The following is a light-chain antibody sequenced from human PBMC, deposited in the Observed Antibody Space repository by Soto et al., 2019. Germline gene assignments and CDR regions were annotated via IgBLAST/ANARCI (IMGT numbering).Light chain of an antibody. CDR1: QTVNTW. J-gene: IGKJ4*01. CDR2: DAS. Sequence: DIQLTQSPSTLSASVGERVTITCRASQTVNTWLAWYQHKPGKAPKLLIYDASVLETGVPSRFSGFSSGTEFTLTISSLQPDDFATYFCQQYNSYSPEGLTFGGGTRWIS. V-gene: IGKV1-5*01. CDR3: QQYNSYSPEGLT.